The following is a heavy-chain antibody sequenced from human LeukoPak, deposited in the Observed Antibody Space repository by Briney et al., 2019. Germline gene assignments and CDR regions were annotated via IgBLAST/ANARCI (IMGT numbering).Heavy chain of an antibody. J-gene: IGHJ4*02. Sequence: GGSLKLSCAASGFTFSGSAMHWVRQASWKGLEWVGRIRSKANSYATAYAASVKGRFTISRDDSKNTAYLQMNSLKTEDTAVYYCTRLGMVRGVITIDYWGQGTLVTVSS. CDR1: GFTFSGSA. V-gene: IGHV3-73*01. CDR3: TRLGMVRGVITIDY. D-gene: IGHD3-10*01. CDR2: IRSKANSYAT.